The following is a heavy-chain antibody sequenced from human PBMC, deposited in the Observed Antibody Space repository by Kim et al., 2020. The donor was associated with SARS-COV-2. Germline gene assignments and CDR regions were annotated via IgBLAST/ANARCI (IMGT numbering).Heavy chain of an antibody. D-gene: IGHD2-21*01. CDR3: ARARRLKIARITPRYYFDY. Sequence: SETLSLTCAVYGGSFSGYYWSWIRQPPGKGLEWIGEINHSGSTNYNPSLKSRVTISVDTSKNQFSLKLSSVTAADTAVYYCARARRLKIARITPRYYFDYWGQGTLVTVSS. V-gene: IGHV4-34*01. CDR2: INHSGST. J-gene: IGHJ4*02. CDR1: GGSFSGYY.